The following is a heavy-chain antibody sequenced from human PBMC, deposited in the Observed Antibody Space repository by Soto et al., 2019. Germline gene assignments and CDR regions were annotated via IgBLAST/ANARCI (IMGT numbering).Heavy chain of an antibody. D-gene: IGHD3-16*02. CDR3: AGNGFGGYTDS. CDR2: IIAVFGTA. V-gene: IGHV1-69*06. J-gene: IGHJ5*02. CDR1: GGTFSAYA. Sequence: QVHLVQSGAEVKKPGSSVRVSCKASGGTFSAYAFTWVRQAPGQGLEWMGQIIAVFGTADYAQKFQGRVTITADKSTSTAYIELNSLTSEDTAVYYCAGNGFGGYTDSWGQGTLVTVSS.